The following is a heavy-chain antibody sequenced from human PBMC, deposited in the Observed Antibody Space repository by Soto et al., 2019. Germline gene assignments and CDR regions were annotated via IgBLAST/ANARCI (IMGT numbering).Heavy chain of an antibody. J-gene: IGHJ4*02. D-gene: IGHD5-18*01. V-gene: IGHV4-61*01. CDR2: IYYSGST. Sequence: QVQLQESGPGLVKPSETLSLTCTVSGDSVSSGSYCWSWLRQPPGQGLEWIGYIYYSGSTNYNPSLKSRVTIAVDTSKNQFSLKLSSVTAADTAVYYCAGSVPRGDSRPADYWGQGTLVTVSS. CDR1: GDSVSSGSYC. CDR3: AGSVPRGDSRPADY.